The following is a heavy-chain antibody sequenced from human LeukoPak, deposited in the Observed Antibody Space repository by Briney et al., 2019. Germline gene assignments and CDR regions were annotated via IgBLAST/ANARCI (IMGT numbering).Heavy chain of an antibody. Sequence: PGGSLRLSCAASGFTFSSYGMHWVRQAPGKGLEWVAFIRHDGSNKYYADSVKGRFTISRDNSKNTLYLQMSSLRAEDTAVYYCAKGRYSNVRLDYWGQGTLVTVSS. D-gene: IGHD4-11*01. CDR3: AKGRYSNVRLDY. CDR2: IRHDGSNK. CDR1: GFTFSSYG. J-gene: IGHJ4*02. V-gene: IGHV3-30*02.